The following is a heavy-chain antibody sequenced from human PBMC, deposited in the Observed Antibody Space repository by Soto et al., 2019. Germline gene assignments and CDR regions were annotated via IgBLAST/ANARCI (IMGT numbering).Heavy chain of an antibody. D-gene: IGHD2-15*01. CDR2: INSDGSST. V-gene: IGHV3-74*01. CDR1: GFTFSSYW. Sequence: GGSLRLSCAASGFTFSSYWMHWVRQAPGKGLVWVSRINSDGSSTSYADSVKGRFTISRDNAKNTLYLQMNSLRAEDTAVYYCARGGCSGGSCLYYYYYYMDVWGKGTTVTVSS. J-gene: IGHJ6*03. CDR3: ARGGCSGGSCLYYYYYYMDV.